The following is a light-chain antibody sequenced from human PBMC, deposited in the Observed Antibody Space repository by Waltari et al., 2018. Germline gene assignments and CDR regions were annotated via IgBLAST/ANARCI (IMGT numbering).Light chain of an antibody. J-gene: IGKJ4*01. CDR1: QSVSSD. CDR3: QQYNNWPPLT. CDR2: EAS. V-gene: IGKV3-15*01. Sequence: EILMTQSPGTLSVSPGERATLSCRASQSVSSDLAWYQQKPGQAPRLHIYEASTRATGIPDRFSGRGSGTEFTLTISSLQPEDFGLYYCQQYNNWPPLTFGGGTKVEIK.